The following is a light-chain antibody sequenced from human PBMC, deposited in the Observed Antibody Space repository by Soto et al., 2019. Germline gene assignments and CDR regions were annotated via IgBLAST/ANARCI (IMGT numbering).Light chain of an antibody. Sequence: QSVLTQPASVSGSPGQSITISCTGTSSDVGGYNYVSWFQQHPGKAPKLKIYEVSNRPSGVSNRFSGSKSGYTASLTISELQAEDEADYYCTSFTSSSNNYVFGTGTKVTVL. J-gene: IGLJ1*01. CDR2: EVS. CDR1: SSDVGGYNY. CDR3: TSFTSSSNNYV. V-gene: IGLV2-14*03.